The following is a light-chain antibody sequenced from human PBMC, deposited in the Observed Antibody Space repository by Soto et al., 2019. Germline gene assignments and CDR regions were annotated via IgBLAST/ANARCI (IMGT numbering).Light chain of an antibody. J-gene: IGKJ2*01. V-gene: IGKV1-17*01. CDR3: LQHNSYPYT. CDR2: AAS. Sequence: DIQMTQSPSSLSASVGDRVTITCRASQGIRNDLGWYQQKPGKAPKRLIYAASSLQSGVPSRFSGSGSGTXXXXXXXXXXXXXXATXYXLQHNSYPYTFGQGTKLEIK. CDR1: QGIRND.